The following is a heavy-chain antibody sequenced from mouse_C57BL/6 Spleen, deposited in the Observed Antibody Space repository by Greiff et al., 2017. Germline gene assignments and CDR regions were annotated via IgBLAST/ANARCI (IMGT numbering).Heavy chain of an antibody. CDR2: IYPGDGDT. Sequence: QVQLQQSGPELVKPGASVKISCKASGYAFSSSWMNWVKQRPGKGLEWIGRIYPGDGDTNYNGKFKGKATLTADKSSSTAYMQLSSLTSEDSAVYFCARAEDGYYPLYYFDYWGQGTTLTVSS. CDR1: GYAFSSSW. J-gene: IGHJ2*01. CDR3: ARAEDGYYPLYYFDY. V-gene: IGHV1-82*01. D-gene: IGHD2-3*01.